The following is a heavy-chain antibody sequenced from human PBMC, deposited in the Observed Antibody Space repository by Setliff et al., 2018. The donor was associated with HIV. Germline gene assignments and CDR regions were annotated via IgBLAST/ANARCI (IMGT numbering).Heavy chain of an antibody. Sequence: GASVKVSCKASGDTFSNYPISWLRQAPGQGPEWMGGIIPIFGTANHAQKFQGRVTITADKSTSTAYMELSSLRSEDTAVYYCAREGGGHSTAFDYWGQGTLVTVSS. D-gene: IGHD4-17*01. J-gene: IGHJ4*02. V-gene: IGHV1-69*06. CDR1: GDTFSNYP. CDR2: IIPIFGTA. CDR3: AREGGGHSTAFDY.